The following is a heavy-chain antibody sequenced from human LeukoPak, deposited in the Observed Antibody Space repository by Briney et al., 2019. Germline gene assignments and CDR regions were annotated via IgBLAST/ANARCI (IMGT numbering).Heavy chain of an antibody. CDR1: GFTFSTFG. CDR3: ARLMFIAVGNWYFDL. J-gene: IGHJ2*01. Sequence: PGGSLRLSCAASGFTFSTFGMIWVRQAPGKGLEWVSSISSGSYINYADAVKARFTISRDNARDSLYLQMNSLRADDTAVYYCARLMFIAVGNWYFDLWGRGTLVTVSS. CDR2: ISSGSYI. D-gene: IGHD6-19*01. V-gene: IGHV3-21*01.